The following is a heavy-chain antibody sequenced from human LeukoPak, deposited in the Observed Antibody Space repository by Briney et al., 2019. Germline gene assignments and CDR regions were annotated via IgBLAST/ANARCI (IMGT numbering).Heavy chain of an antibody. CDR2: ISYDGSNK. CDR3: AKGLYSYDSSRIFDY. Sequence: GGSLRLSCAASGFTFSSYAMHWVRQAPGKGLEWVAVISYDGSNKYYADSVKGRFTISRDNSKNTLYLQMNSLRSEDTAVYYCAKGLYSYDSSRIFDYWGQGTLVTVSS. CDR1: GFTFSSYA. J-gene: IGHJ4*02. D-gene: IGHD3-22*01. V-gene: IGHV3-30*04.